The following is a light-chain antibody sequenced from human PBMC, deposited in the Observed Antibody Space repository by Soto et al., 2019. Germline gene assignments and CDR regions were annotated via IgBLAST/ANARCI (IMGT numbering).Light chain of an antibody. CDR3: QQYHSTFRA. V-gene: IGKV3-20*01. J-gene: IGKJ1*01. Sequence: VLTQSPGTLSLSPGDSATLSCTTIQSVINNYVAWYQQKPGQAPRLIIYGTSGRATGIPDRFTAGGSGTDFTLTISRLEPDDFAVYYCQQYHSTFRAFGQGTKV. CDR1: QSVINNY. CDR2: GTS.